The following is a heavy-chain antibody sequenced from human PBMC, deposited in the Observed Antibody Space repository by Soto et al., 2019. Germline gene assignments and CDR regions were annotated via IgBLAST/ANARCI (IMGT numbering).Heavy chain of an antibody. CDR3: AREYSSSSRYLYFDV. Sequence: QVQLVQSGAEVKKPGSSVKVSCKVSGGTFSSYAIGWVRQAPGQGLEWMGGIIPITGTVNYAQKFQGRVTITADESTTTVYMELSSPRSEDTAVYYCAREYSSSSRYLYFDVWGRGTLVTVSS. CDR2: IIPITGTV. J-gene: IGHJ2*01. V-gene: IGHV1-69*01. CDR1: GGTFSSYA. D-gene: IGHD6-6*01.